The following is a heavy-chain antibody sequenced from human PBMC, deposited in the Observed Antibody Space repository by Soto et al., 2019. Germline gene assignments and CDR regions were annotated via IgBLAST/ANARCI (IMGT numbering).Heavy chain of an antibody. CDR3: AASIFRVWVLPHFDY. D-gene: IGHD3-3*02. CDR1: VYTFTDLS. V-gene: IGHV1-24*01. J-gene: IGHJ4*02. Sequence: QVPLVQSGAEVKKPGASVKVSCKVSVYTFTDLSMHWVRQAPGEGLEWMGGFDPEKGKRIYAQNFQGRVTMTEDTSTGTAYMELSSLRSDDTAVYYCAASIFRVWVLPHFDYWGQGTLVSVSS. CDR2: FDPEKGKR.